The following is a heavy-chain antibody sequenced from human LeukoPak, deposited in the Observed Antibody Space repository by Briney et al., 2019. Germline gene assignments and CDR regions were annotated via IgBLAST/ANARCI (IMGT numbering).Heavy chain of an antibody. CDR3: ARGHYSYGYSG. Sequence: SRTLSLTCAVSGGSISSGGYSWSWIRQPPGKGLEWIGYIYHSGSTYYNPSLKSRVTISVDRSKNQFSLKLSSVTAADTAVYYCARGHYSYGYSGWGQGTLVTVSS. CDR2: IYHSGST. D-gene: IGHD5-18*01. V-gene: IGHV4-30-2*01. CDR1: GGSISSGGYS. J-gene: IGHJ4*02.